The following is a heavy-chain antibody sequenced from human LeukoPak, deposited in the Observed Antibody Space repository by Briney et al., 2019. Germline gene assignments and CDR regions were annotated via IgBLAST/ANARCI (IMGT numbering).Heavy chain of an antibody. CDR2: ISSSSSTI. J-gene: IGHJ3*02. Sequence: GGSLRLSCAASGFPFSSYSMNWVRQAPGKGLEWVSYISSSSSTIYYAGSVKGRFTISRDNAKNSLYLQMSSLRAEDTAVYYCARTLYGSGLRNGFDIWGQGTMVTVSS. D-gene: IGHD3-10*01. CDR3: ARTLYGSGLRNGFDI. V-gene: IGHV3-48*01. CDR1: GFPFSSYS.